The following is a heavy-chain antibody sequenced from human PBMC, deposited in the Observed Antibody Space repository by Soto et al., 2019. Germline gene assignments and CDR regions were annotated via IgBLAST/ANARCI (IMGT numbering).Heavy chain of an antibody. J-gene: IGHJ1*01. CDR2: ISWNSGII. D-gene: IGHD3-16*01. CDR3: VKDMGSSGHDSHER. V-gene: IGHV3-9*01. Sequence: QPGGSLRLACAASGFTFDDYAMHWVRQAPGKGLEWVSGISWNSGIIVYADSVKGRFTISRDNAQNSLYLQMNSLRAEDTALYYCVKDMGSSGHDSHERWGQGTFDTVSS. CDR1: GFTFDDYA.